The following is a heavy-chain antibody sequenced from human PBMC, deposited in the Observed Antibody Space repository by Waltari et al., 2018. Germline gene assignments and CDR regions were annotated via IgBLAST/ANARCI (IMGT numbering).Heavy chain of an antibody. Sequence: QVQLGQSGAEVKKPGSSVKVSCKASGGTFSSYAISWVRPAPGQGLEWMGGIIPIFGTANYAQKFQGSVTLTADDSTSTAYMELSSLRSEDTAVYYCARAGPSYGYNYDYWGQGTLVTVSS. CDR1: GGTFSSYA. J-gene: IGHJ4*02. V-gene: IGHV1-69*01. CDR2: IIPIFGTA. D-gene: IGHD5-12*01. CDR3: ARAGPSYGYNYDY.